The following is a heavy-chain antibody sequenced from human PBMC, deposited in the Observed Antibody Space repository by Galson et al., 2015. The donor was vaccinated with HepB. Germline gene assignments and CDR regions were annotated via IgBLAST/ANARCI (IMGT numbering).Heavy chain of an antibody. CDR2: IYYSGDT. J-gene: IGHJ6*02. V-gene: IGHV4-39*01. CDR3: ARHLNYYGSGSYGAYYYYGMDV. D-gene: IGHD3-10*01. CDR1: GGSVSSSSYY. Sequence: SETLSLTCTVSGGSVSSSSYYWGWIRQPPGKGLEWIGSIYYSGDTYYNPSLKSRVTISVDTSKNQFSLKLSSVTAADTAVYYCARHLNYYGSGSYGAYYYYGMDVWGQGTTVTVSS.